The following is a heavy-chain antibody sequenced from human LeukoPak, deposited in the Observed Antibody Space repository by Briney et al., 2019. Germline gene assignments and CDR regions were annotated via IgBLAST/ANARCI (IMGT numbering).Heavy chain of an antibody. CDR3: AKDKSIYYDSSGSADY. V-gene: IGHV3-23*01. J-gene: IGHJ4*02. Sequence: PGGSLRLSCAASGFTFSSYAMSWVRQAPGKGLEWASAISGSGGSTYYADSVKGRFTISRDNSKNTLYLQMNSLRAEDTAVYYCAKDKSIYYDSSGSADYWGQGTLVTVSS. CDR2: ISGSGGST. CDR1: GFTFSSYA. D-gene: IGHD3-22*01.